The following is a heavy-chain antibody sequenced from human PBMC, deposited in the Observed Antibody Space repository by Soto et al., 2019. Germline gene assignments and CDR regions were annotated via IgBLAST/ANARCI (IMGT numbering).Heavy chain of an antibody. J-gene: IGHJ6*02. CDR2: IDPSDSYT. D-gene: IGHD4-17*01. CDR1: GYSFTSYW. CDR3: ARYYTTVTNLENYYYYYGMDV. V-gene: IGHV5-10-1*01. Sequence: PGESLKISCKGSGYSFTSYWISWVRQMPGKGLEWMGRIDPSDSYTNYSPSFQGHVTISADKSISTAYLQWSSLKASDTAMYYCARYYTTVTNLENYYYYYGMDVWGQGTTVTVSS.